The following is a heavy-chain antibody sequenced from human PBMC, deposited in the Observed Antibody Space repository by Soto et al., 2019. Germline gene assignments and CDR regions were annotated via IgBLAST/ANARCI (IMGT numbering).Heavy chain of an antibody. Sequence: SETLCLTCTVSGGSSSSPNFCWSLIRQHPGKGLEWIGHIYYNGTTYYNPTLKSRVSISVDTSKNQFSLKLSSVTAADTAVYYCPREPRLLIWFGDLHDLGRGTLVTVFS. D-gene: IGHD3-10*01. V-gene: IGHV4-31*03. CDR2: IYYNGTT. J-gene: IGHJ4*02. CDR1: GGSSSSPNFC. CDR3: PREPRLLIWFGDLHD.